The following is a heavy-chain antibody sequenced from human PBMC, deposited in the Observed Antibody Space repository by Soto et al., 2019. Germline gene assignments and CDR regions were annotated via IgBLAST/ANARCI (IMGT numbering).Heavy chain of an antibody. Sequence: ASVKVSCKASGYTFTSYYMHWVRQAPGQGLEWMGIINPSGGSTSYAQKFQGRVTMTRDTSTSTVYMELSSLRSEDTAVYYCARAIGYCSSTSCTRYSMGYWGQGTLVTVSS. V-gene: IGHV1-46*01. CDR3: ARAIGYCSSTSCTRYSMGY. D-gene: IGHD2-2*03. CDR1: GYTFTSYY. J-gene: IGHJ4*02. CDR2: INPSGGST.